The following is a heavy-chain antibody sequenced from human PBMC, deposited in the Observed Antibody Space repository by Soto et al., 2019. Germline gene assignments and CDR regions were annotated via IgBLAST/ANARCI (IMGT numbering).Heavy chain of an antibody. J-gene: IGHJ6*03. CDR2: ISSSSSYI. CDR1: GFTFSSYS. CDR3: ARDDYDFWSGYYNYYYYYYMDV. V-gene: IGHV3-21*01. Sequence: EVQLVESGGGLVKPGGSLRLSCAASGFTFSSYSMNWARQAPGKGLEWVSSISSSSSYIYYADSVKGRFTISRDNAKNSLYLQMTCLRGEDTAVYCCARDDYDFWSGYYNYYYYYYMDVWGKGTTVTVSS. D-gene: IGHD3-3*01.